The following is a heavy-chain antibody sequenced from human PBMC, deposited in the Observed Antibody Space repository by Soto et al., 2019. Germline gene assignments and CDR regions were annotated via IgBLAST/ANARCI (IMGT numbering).Heavy chain of an antibody. CDR3: ARVHLYFDN. V-gene: IGHV3-11*01. CDR1: GFTFSDYY. J-gene: IGHJ4*02. CDR2: ISGSSYTI. Sequence: RGSLRLSCAASGFTFSDYYMSWIRQAPGKGLEWVSYISGSSYTIYYADSVKGRFTISRDNAKNLLYLQMNSLRAEDTAVYYCARVHLYFDNWGQGTLVTVSS.